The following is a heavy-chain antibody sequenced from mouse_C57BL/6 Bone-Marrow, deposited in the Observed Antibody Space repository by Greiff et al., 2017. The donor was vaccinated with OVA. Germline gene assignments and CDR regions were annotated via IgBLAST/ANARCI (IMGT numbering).Heavy chain of an antibody. D-gene: IGHD2-1*01. Sequence: VKLVESGAELARPGASVKLSCKASGYTFTSYGISWVKQRTGQGLEWIGEIYPRSGNTYYNEKFKGKATLTADKSSSTAYMELRILTSEYSAVYFCARSGIYYGNYGCAYWGQGTLVTVSA. J-gene: IGHJ3*01. CDR2: IYPRSGNT. CDR3: ARSGIYYGNYGCAY. V-gene: IGHV1-81*01. CDR1: GYTFTSYG.